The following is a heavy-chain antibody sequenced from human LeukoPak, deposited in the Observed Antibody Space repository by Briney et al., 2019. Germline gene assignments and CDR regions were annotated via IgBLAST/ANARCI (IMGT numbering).Heavy chain of an antibody. CDR3: ARGSSVYYYDSSGFFDY. V-gene: IGHV4-4*02. CDR2: IYHSGST. CDR1: GGSISSSNW. D-gene: IGHD3-22*01. J-gene: IGHJ4*02. Sequence: PSETLSLTCAVSGGSISSSNWWSWVRQPPGKGLEWIGEIYHSGSTNYNPSLKSRVTISVDKSKNQFSLKLSSVTAADTAVHYCARGSSVYYYDSSGFFDYWGQGTLVTISS.